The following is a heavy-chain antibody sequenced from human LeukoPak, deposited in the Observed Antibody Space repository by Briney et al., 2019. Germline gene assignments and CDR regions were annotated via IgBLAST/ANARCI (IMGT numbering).Heavy chain of an antibody. D-gene: IGHD1-26*01. CDR3: ASGSYLWFDY. CDR2: IHYSGST. J-gene: IGHJ4*02. Sequence: SETLSLTCTVSGGSIRSTSYYWGWIRQPPGKGLEWIGSIHYSGSTYYNPSLKSRVAISVDTSKNQFSLKLSSVTAADTAVYYCASGSYLWFDYWGQGTLVTVSS. CDR1: GGSIRSTSYY. V-gene: IGHV4-39*07.